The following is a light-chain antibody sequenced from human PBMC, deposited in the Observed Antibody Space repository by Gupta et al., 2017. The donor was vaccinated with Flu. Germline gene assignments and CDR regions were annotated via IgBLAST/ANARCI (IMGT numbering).Light chain of an antibody. J-gene: IGLJ2*01. CDR3: QAWYSDSAEVV. Sequence: RTINSTGSGGSLGEKYPAWYQQKPGQSPLLVIFEIYRGPSGIPERFCGSISGNTATLTISGTPNSDEAEYYCQAWYSDSAEVVFGGGTKLTVL. V-gene: IGLV3-1*01. CDR2: EIY. CDR1: SLGEKY.